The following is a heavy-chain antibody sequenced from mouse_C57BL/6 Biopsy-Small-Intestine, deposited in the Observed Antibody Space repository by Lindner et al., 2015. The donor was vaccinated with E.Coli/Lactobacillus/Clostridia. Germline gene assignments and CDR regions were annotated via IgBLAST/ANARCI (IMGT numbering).Heavy chain of an antibody. D-gene: IGHD3-3*01. J-gene: IGHJ1*03. CDR3: ARLGAPWYFDV. V-gene: IGHV1-80*01. CDR1: GYAFSSYW. Sequence: VQLQESGPELVKPGASVKISCKASGYAFSSYWMNWVKQRPGKGLEWIGQIYPGDGDTNYNGKFKGKATLTADKSSSTAYMQLSSLTSEDSAVYFCARLGAPWYFDVWGTGTTVTVSS. CDR2: IYPGDGDT.